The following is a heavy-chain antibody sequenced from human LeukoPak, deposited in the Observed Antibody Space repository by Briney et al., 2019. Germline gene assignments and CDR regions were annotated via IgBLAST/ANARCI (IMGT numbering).Heavy chain of an antibody. J-gene: IGHJ4*02. Sequence: QPGGSLRLSCAPSGFTFSSYGMHWVRQAPGKGLEWVAFIRYDGSNKYYVDSVKGRFTISRDNSKDTLYLQMNSLRPEDTAVYYCAKDKGWRWEMVGNFEYWGQGTLVTVSS. D-gene: IGHD1-26*01. CDR1: GFTFSSYG. CDR2: IRYDGSNK. CDR3: AKDKGWRWEMVGNFEY. V-gene: IGHV3-30*02.